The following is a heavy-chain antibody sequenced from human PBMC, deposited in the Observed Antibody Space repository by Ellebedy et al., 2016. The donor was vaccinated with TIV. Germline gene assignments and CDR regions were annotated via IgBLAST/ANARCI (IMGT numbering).Heavy chain of an antibody. V-gene: IGHV2-70*11. J-gene: IGHJ4*02. CDR1: GFSLSTSGMC. Sequence: SGPTLVKPTQTLTLTCTFSGFSLSTSGMCVSWIRQPPGKALEWLARIDWDDDKYYSTSLRTRLAISKDTSTNQVVLTMANMDPVDTATYYCARTDESGWAFDYWGQGTLVTVSS. CDR2: IDWDDDK. CDR3: ARTDESGWAFDY. D-gene: IGHD6-19*01.